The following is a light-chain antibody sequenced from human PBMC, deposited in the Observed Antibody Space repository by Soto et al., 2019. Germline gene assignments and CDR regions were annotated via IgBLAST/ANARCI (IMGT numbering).Light chain of an antibody. V-gene: IGKV1-39*01. CDR2: TSS. CDR3: QQSYSNPTWT. CDR1: QSISNY. Sequence: DIQMTQSPSSLSASVGDRVTITCRASQSISNYLNWYQQKPGKAPKLMIYTSSSLQSGVPSRFSGGGSGTDFTLTINSLXPEDFATYFCQQSYSNPTWTFGQGTKVEVK. J-gene: IGKJ1*01.